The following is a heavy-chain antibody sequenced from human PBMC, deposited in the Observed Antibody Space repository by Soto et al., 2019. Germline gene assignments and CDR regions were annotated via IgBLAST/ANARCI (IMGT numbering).Heavy chain of an antibody. D-gene: IGHD5-12*01. CDR2: INHSGST. V-gene: IGHV4-34*01. J-gene: IGHJ4*02. CDR1: GGSFSGYY. Sequence: QVQLQQWGAGLLKPSETLSLTCAVYGGSFSGYYWSWIRQPPGKGLEWIGEINHSGSTNYNPSLKSRATISVDTSKNQFSLKLSSVTAADTAVYYCARGQRGYSGYVGYYFDYWGQGTLVTVSS. CDR3: ARGQRGYSGYVGYYFDY.